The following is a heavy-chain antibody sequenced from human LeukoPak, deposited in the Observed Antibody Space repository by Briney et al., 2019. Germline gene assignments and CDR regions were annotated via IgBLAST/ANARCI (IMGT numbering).Heavy chain of an antibody. V-gene: IGHV3-30*03. CDR2: IAYDGSNK. CDR3: ARDATTAVGWVYMDV. CDR1: GFIFSSYG. D-gene: IGHD6-13*01. Sequence: GRSLRLSCAASGFIFSSYGMHWVRQAPGKGLEWVAVIAYDGSNKYYADSVKGRFTISRDNAENSVYLQMSGLTAEDTGLYYCARDATTAVGWVYMDVWGKGTTVTISS. J-gene: IGHJ6*03.